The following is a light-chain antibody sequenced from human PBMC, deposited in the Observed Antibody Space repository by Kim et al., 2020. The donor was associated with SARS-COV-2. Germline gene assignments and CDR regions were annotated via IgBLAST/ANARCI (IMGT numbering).Light chain of an antibody. CDR1: SLKNNY. J-gene: IGLJ2*01. Sequence: LRHAVSIACQGASLKNNYASWYQQKPRQAPINVIYGKNNRLSGIPDRFSGSTSGDTASLTITGAQAEDEAYYYCNCRDTSGDQLVFGGGTQLTVL. V-gene: IGLV3-19*01. CDR2: GKN. CDR3: NCRDTSGDQLV.